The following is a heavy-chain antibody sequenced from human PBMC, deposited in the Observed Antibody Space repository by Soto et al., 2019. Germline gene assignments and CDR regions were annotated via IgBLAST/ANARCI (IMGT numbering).Heavy chain of an antibody. CDR2: VYYSGST. CDR1: NGSISSYY. CDR3: ARGQNGYERYFDY. D-gene: IGHD5-12*01. J-gene: IGHJ4*02. Sequence: PSETLSLTCTVSNGSISSYYWSWIRQPPGKGLEWIGYVYYSGSTNYNPSLRSRVTTSVDTSKNQFSLKVTSVTAADTAVYYCARGQNGYERYFDYWGQGTLVTVS. V-gene: IGHV4-59*01.